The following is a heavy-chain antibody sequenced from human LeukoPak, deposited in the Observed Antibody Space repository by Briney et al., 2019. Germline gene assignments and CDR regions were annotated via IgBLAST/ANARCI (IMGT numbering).Heavy chain of an antibody. CDR1: GFTFSNYG. V-gene: IGHV3-33*01. Sequence: GRSLRLSCAASGFTFSNYGMHWVRQAPGKGLEWVAVIWYDERNKYYADSVKGRFTISRDNSKNTLYLQMNSLRAEDTAVYYCARDYYGMDVWGQGTTVTVSS. J-gene: IGHJ6*02. CDR3: ARDYYGMDV. CDR2: IWYDERNK.